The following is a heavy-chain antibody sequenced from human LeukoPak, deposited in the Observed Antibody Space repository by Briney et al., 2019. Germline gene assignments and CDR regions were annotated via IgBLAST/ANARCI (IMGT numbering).Heavy chain of an antibody. CDR3: ARDYRSWTYWYFDL. J-gene: IGHJ2*01. CDR2: IYYSGST. CDR1: GGSISSSSYY. V-gene: IGHV4-39*07. Sequence: PSETLSLTCTVSGGSISSSSYYWGWIRQPPGKGLEWIGSIYYSGSTYYNPSLKSRVTISVDTSKNQFSLKLSSVTAADTAVYYCARDYRSWTYWYFDLWGRGTLVTVSS. D-gene: IGHD6-13*01.